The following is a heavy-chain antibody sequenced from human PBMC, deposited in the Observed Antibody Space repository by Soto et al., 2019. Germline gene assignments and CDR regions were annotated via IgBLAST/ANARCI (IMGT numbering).Heavy chain of an antibody. D-gene: IGHD4-17*01. CDR2: IYHSGST. J-gene: IGHJ1*01. V-gene: IGHV4-30-2*01. Sequence: PSETLSLTCAVSGGSISSGGYSWSWIRQPPGKGLEWIGYIYHSGSTYYNPSLKSRVTVSVDRSKNQFSLKLSSVTAADTAVYYCASARDPNYGDYVRYFQHWGQGTLVTVSS. CDR3: ASARDPNYGDYVRYFQH. CDR1: GGSISSGGYS.